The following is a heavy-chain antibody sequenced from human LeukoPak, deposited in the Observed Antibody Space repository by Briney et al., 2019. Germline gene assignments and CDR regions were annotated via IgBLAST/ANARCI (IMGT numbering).Heavy chain of an antibody. Sequence: SETLSLTCAVSGSSISSGYYWGWIRQPPGKGLEWIGSIYHGGTTYYNPSLKSRVTISVDTSKNQFSLKLSSVTAADTAVYYCARRISTRRGETCSSTSCYFDYWGQGTLVTVSS. V-gene: IGHV4-38-2*01. CDR3: ARRISTRRGETCSSTSCYFDY. J-gene: IGHJ4*02. D-gene: IGHD2-2*01. CDR2: IYHGGTT. CDR1: GSSISSGYY.